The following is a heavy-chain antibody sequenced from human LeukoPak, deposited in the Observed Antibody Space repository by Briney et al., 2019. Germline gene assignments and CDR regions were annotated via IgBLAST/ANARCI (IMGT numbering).Heavy chain of an antibody. Sequence: SQTLSLTCTVSGGSINNGGYYWSWIRQHPGKGLEWIGYIYYSGSSYYNPSLRSRVTISVDTSKNHFSLKLSSVTAADTAVYYCAREGYSYGYSPYFDYWGQGTLVTVSS. CDR1: GGSINNGGYY. CDR3: AREGYSYGYSPYFDY. V-gene: IGHV4-31*03. CDR2: IYYSGSS. D-gene: IGHD5-18*01. J-gene: IGHJ4*02.